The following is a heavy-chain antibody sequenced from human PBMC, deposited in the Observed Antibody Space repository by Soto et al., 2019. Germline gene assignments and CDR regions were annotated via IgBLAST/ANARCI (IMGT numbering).Heavy chain of an antibody. J-gene: IGHJ4*02. V-gene: IGHV6-1*01. Sequence: SQTLSLTCAISGDSVSSKSVAWNWIRQSPSRGLEWLGATFYRSEWYNDYAPSVKSRITINPDTSKNQFSLQLNSVTPEDTAVYYCARDDWGSFDYWGQGTLVTVSS. CDR1: GDSVSSKSVA. D-gene: IGHD7-27*01. CDR3: ARDDWGSFDY. CDR2: TFYRSEWYN.